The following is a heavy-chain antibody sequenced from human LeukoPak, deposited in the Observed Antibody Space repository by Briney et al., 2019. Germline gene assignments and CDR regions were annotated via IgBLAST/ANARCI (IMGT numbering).Heavy chain of an antibody. J-gene: IGHJ4*02. CDR1: GFTFSRYS. CDR2: ISSGSSFM. D-gene: IGHD3-9*01. CDR3: ARDEIYYDILTGYRHFDY. Sequence: GGSLRLSCAASGFTFSRYSMNWVRQAPGKGLEWVSSISSGSSFMYYADSVKGRFTISRDNAKNSMYLQMNSLRAEDTAVYYCARDEIYYDILTGYRHFDYWGQGTLVTVFS. V-gene: IGHV3-21*01.